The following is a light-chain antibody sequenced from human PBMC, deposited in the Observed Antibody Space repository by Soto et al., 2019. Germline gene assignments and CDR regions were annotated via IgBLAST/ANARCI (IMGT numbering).Light chain of an antibody. V-gene: IGKV1-5*01. CDR1: QSISSW. CDR2: DAS. CDR3: QQYNSYSPNT. J-gene: IGKJ2*01. Sequence: DIQMTQSPSTLSASVGDRVTITCRASQSISSWLAWYQQKPGKAPKLLIYDASSLESGVPSRFSGSGSGTEFILTISSLQPDDFATYYCQQYNSYSPNTFGQGTKLEIK.